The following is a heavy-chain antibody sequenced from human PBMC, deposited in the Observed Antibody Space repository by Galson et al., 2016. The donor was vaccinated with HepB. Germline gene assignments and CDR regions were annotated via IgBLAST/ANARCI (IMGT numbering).Heavy chain of an antibody. V-gene: IGHV3-30*18. CDR2: IAYDGSNK. CDR1: GFTFSNYA. CDR3: AKDRLGLQLWFIFHY. D-gene: IGHD5-18*01. Sequence: SLRLSCAASGFTFSNYAMHWVRQAPGKGLEWVAVIAYDGSNKYYADSVKGRFTISRDNSKNTLYLQMNSLRAEDTAVYYCAKDRLGLQLWFIFHYWGQGTLVTVSS. J-gene: IGHJ4*02.